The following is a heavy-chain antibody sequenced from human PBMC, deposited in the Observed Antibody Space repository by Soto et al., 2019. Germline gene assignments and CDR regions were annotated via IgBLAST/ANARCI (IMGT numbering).Heavy chain of an antibody. D-gene: IGHD3-3*01. CDR3: ARLFPFGVFYYYYGMDV. J-gene: IGHJ6*02. CDR1: GYKVSTWHNFTSYW. V-gene: IGHV5-51*01. CDR2: IYPGDSDT. Sequence: GESLKISCMGSGYKVSTWHNFTSYWIAWVRQMPGEGLEWMGIIYPGDSDTRYSPSFQGQVTISADKSISTAYLQWSSLKASDTAMYYCARLFPFGVFYYYYGMDVWGQGTTVTVSS.